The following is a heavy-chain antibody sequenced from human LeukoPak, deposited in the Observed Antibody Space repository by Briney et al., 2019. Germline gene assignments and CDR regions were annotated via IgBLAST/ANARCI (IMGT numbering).Heavy chain of an antibody. CDR1: GYTFSGYY. CDR3: ARGLQYFDNSGYKRLDS. V-gene: IGHV1-2*06. J-gene: IGHJ4*02. CDR2: VNPNSGGA. Sequence: GASVKVSCKASGYTFSGYYIHWVRQAPGEGLEWMGRVNPNSGGANSAQKFQGRVTMTKDTSISTAYMELSRLRHDDTAVYYCARGLQYFDNSGYKRLDSWGQGTLVTVSS. D-gene: IGHD3-22*01.